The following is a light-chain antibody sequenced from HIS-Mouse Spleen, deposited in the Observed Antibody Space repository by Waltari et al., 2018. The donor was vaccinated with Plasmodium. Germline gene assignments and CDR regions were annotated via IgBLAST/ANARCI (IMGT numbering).Light chain of an antibody. V-gene: IGLV2-23*03. CDR3: CSYAGSSTFV. J-gene: IGLJ3*02. CDR1: SSDVWSYNL. Sequence: QSALTQPASVSGSPGQSITISCTGTSSDVWSYNLVSWYQQHPGKAPKLMIYEGSKRPSGVSNRVSGYKSGNTASLTICGLQSEDEADYYCCSYAGSSTFVFGGGTKLTVL. CDR2: EGS.